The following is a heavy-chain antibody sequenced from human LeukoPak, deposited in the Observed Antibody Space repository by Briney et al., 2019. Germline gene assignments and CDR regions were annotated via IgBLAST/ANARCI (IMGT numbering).Heavy chain of an antibody. V-gene: IGHV3-21*01. CDR3: ARGDDYFDY. CDR1: GFTFSSYS. J-gene: IGHJ4*02. Sequence: GGSLSLSCAASGFTFSSYSMNWVRQAPGKGLEWVSSISSSSSYICYADSVKGRFTISRDNAKNSLYLQMNSLRAGDTAVYYCARGDDYFDYWGQGTLVTVSS. CDR2: ISSSSSYI.